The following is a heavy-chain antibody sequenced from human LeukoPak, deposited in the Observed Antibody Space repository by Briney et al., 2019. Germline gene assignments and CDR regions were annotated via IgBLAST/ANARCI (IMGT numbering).Heavy chain of an antibody. Sequence: SGGSLRLSCAASGFTVSRNYMSWVRQAPGKGLEWVSVIYSGGSTYYADSVKGRFTISRDNSKNTLYLQMNSLRAEDTAVYYCARNSEGGAWALGYWGQGTLVTVSS. CDR3: ARNSEGGAWALGY. CDR2: IYSGGST. J-gene: IGHJ4*02. D-gene: IGHD1-26*01. CDR1: GFTVSRNY. V-gene: IGHV3-53*01.